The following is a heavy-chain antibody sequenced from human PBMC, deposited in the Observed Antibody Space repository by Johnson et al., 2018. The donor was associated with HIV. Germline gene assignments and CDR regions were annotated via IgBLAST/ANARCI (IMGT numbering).Heavy chain of an antibody. CDR1: GFTFSNAW. D-gene: IGHD3-10*01. J-gene: IGHJ3*02. CDR3: ARGPITRGTPVAFDI. Sequence: VQLVESGGGLVKPGRSLRLPCAASGFTFSNAWMTWVRQAPGKGLQWVSGISGSGITTYYADSVKGRCTISRDNSKNTLYLQMNSLRAEDTAVYYCARGPITRGTPVAFDIWGQGSMVTFSS. V-gene: IGHV3-23*04. CDR2: ISGSGITT.